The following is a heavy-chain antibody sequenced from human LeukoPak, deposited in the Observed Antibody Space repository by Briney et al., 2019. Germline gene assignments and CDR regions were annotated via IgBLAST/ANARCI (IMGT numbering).Heavy chain of an antibody. D-gene: IGHD6-19*01. CDR3: AKTTTGYSSGRYPGWPVDN. J-gene: IGHJ4*02. CDR1: GFTFSSYA. CDR2: ISGSGGGT. V-gene: IGHV3-23*01. Sequence: GGSLRLSCAASGFTFSSYAVSWVRQAPGKGLEWVSAISGSGGGTYYADSVKGRFTISKDNSKNALYLQMNSLSTEDTAVYYCAKTTTGYSSGRYPGWPVDNWGQGTLVTVSS.